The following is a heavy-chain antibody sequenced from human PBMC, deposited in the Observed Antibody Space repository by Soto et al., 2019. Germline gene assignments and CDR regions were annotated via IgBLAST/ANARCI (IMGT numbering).Heavy chain of an antibody. CDR1: GGSISSSPYY. D-gene: IGHD3-3*01. J-gene: IGHJ5*02. Sequence: HLQLQESGPGLVKPSETLSLTCTVSGGSISSSPYYWGWVRQPPGKGLEWIGDVEYHGGTYYNPSLNSRLTISVDSYKNQFSVKLSSVTAADTAVYYCVRLKGYYDFWSDRPWNDNWFDPWGQGTLVTVSS. V-gene: IGHV4-39*01. CDR3: VRLKGYYDFWSDRPWNDNWFDP. CDR2: VEYHGGT.